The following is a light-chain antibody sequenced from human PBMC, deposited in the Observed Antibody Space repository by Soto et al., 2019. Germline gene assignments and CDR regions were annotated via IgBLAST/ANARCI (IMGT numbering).Light chain of an antibody. Sequence: EIVLTQSPGTLSLSPGDRATLSCRASQSVGGDYVAWYQHRPGQAPRLLFSGIFKRATGIPDRFSGTGSGTDFTLTISRLEPGDFAVYYCQQFGSSPRTFGQGTRVEIK. CDR2: GIF. CDR1: QSVGGDY. CDR3: QQFGSSPRT. V-gene: IGKV3-20*01. J-gene: IGKJ1*01.